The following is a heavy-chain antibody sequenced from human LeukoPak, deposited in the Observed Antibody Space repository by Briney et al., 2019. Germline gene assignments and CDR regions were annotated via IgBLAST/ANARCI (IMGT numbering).Heavy chain of an antibody. V-gene: IGHV4-59*01. J-gene: IGHJ5*02. CDR1: GGSISSYY. CDR3: ARGGTYSSGWYSGFDP. CDR2: IYYSGST. Sequence: SETLSLICTVSGGSISSYYWSWIRQPPGKGLEWIGYIYYSGSTNYNPSLKSRVTISVDTSKNQFSLKLSSVTAADTAVYYCARGGTYSSGWYSGFDPWGQGTLVTVSS. D-gene: IGHD6-19*01.